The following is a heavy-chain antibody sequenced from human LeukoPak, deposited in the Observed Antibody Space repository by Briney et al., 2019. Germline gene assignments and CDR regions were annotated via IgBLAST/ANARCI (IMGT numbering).Heavy chain of an antibody. Sequence: GGSLRLSCAASGLTSNTYWMHWVRQAPGKGLVWVSRIHSDGSSTTSADSVKGRFTISRDNAENTLYLQMNSLRAEDTAVYFCARGNAHAFDIWGQGTMVTVSS. J-gene: IGHJ3*02. D-gene: IGHD1-1*01. V-gene: IGHV3-74*01. CDR3: ARGNAHAFDI. CDR2: IHSDGSST. CDR1: GLTSNTYW.